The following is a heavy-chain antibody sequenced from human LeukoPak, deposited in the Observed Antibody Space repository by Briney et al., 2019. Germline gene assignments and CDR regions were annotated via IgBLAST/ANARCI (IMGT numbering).Heavy chain of an antibody. CDR2: ISYDGSNK. V-gene: IGHV3-30-3*01. J-gene: IGHJ4*02. Sequence: GRSLRLSCAASGFTFSSYAMHWVRQAPGKGLEWVAVISYDGSNKYYADSVKGRFTISRDNAKNSLYLQMNSLRAEDTAVYYCASGITMVRGPTHFDYWGQGTLVTVSS. CDR1: GFTFSSYA. CDR3: ASGITMVRGPTHFDY. D-gene: IGHD3-10*01.